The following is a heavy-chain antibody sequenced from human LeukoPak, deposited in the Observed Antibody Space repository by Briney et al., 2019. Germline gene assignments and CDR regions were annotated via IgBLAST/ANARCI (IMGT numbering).Heavy chain of an antibody. CDR3: ASGVVTDAFDI. CDR2: IWYDGSNK. J-gene: IGHJ3*02. CDR1: GFTFSSYG. Sequence: GGSLRLSCAASGFTFSSYGMHWVRQAPGKGLEWVAVIWYDGSNKYYAHSVKGRFTISRDNSKNTLYLQMNSLRAEDTAVYYCASGVVTDAFDIWGQGTMVTVSS. V-gene: IGHV3-33*01. D-gene: IGHD2-21*02.